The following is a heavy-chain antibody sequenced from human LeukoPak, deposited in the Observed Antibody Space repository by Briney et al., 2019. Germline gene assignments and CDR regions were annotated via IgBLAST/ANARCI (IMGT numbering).Heavy chain of an antibody. Sequence: ASVKVSCKASGYTFTSYYMHWVRRAPGQSLEWMGYINDGDGNTKYSQEFQGRVTITRDTSASIVYMELSSLRSEDMAFYYCARERGEFGGSYFLDYWGQGTLVTVPS. J-gene: IGHJ4*02. D-gene: IGHD1-26*01. CDR3: ARERGEFGGSYFLDY. CDR1: GYTFTSYY. V-gene: IGHV1-3*03. CDR2: INDGDGNT.